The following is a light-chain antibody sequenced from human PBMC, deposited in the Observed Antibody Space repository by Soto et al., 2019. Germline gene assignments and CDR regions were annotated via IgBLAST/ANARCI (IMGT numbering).Light chain of an antibody. CDR3: SSYTSSSTLVV. CDR2: DVS. J-gene: IGLJ2*01. CDR1: SSDVGGYNY. Sequence: QSVLTQPASVSGSPGQSITISCTGTSSDVGGYNYVSWYQHHPGKAPKLMIYDVSNRPSGVSNRFSGSKSGNTASLTISGLRAEDEADYYCSSYTSSSTLVVFGGGTKLTVL. V-gene: IGLV2-14*03.